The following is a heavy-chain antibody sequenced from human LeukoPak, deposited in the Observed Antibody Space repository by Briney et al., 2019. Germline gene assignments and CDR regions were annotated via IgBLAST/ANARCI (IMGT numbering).Heavy chain of an antibody. Sequence: SETLSLTCTVSGGSISSSSYYWGWIRQPPGKGLEWIGSIYYSGSTYYNPSLKSRVTISVDTSKNQFSLQLNSVTPEDTAVYYCARQAAAGILAWFDPWGQGTLVTVSP. CDR3: ARQAAAGILAWFDP. CDR1: GGSISSSSYY. J-gene: IGHJ5*02. D-gene: IGHD6-13*01. V-gene: IGHV4-39*01. CDR2: IYYSGST.